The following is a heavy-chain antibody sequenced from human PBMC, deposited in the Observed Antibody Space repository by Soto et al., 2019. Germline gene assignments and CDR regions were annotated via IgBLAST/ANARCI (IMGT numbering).Heavy chain of an antibody. Sequence: PSETLSLTCTVPGGSISSGGYYWTWISQHPGKCLEWIGCIYYRGSTHHNPSLKSRVTISVDTSKNQFSLKLSSVTAADTAVYYCARVVDSSGYPFDYWGQGTLVTVYS. D-gene: IGHD3-22*01. V-gene: IGHV4-31*03. CDR2: IYYRGST. CDR1: GGSISSGGYY. CDR3: ARVVDSSGYPFDY. J-gene: IGHJ4*02.